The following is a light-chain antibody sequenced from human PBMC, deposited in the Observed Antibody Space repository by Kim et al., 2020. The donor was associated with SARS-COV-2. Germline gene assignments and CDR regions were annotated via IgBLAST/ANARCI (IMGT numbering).Light chain of an antibody. CDR2: KVS. V-gene: IGKV2-30*02. CDR3: MQGTHWPYT. Sequence: QPASMSGRPSQNVVRGGVDTYLHWFHQRPGQAPRRLINKVSNRDSGVPDRVSGSGSATDFTPKIDRVEADDVGVYYCMQGTHWPYTFGQGTKLEIK. CDR1: QNVVRGGVDTY. J-gene: IGKJ2*01.